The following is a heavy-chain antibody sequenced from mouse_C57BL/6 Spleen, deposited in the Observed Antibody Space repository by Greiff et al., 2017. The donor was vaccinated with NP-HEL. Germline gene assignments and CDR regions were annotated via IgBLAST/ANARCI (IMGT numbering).Heavy chain of an antibody. CDR2: ISYDGSN. J-gene: IGHJ4*01. D-gene: IGHD3-3*01. V-gene: IGHV3-6*01. Sequence: EVKLVESGPGLVKPSQSLSLTCSVTGYSITSGYYWNWIRQFPGNKLEWMGYISYDGSNNYNPSLKNRISITRDTSKNQFFLKLNSVTTEDTATYYCARASLGYAMDYWGQGTSVTVSS. CDR1: GYSITSGYY. CDR3: ARASLGYAMDY.